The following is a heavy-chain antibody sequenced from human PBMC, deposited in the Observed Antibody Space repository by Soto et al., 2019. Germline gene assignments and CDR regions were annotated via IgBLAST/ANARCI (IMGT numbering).Heavy chain of an antibody. V-gene: IGHV1-18*01. CDR3: ARGRDPHNYCSSTSCYPFDP. D-gene: IGHD2-2*01. CDR2: ISAYNGNT. J-gene: IGHJ5*02. Sequence: SVKVSCKASGYTFTSYGISWVRQAPGQGLEWMGWISAYNGNTNYAQKLQGRVTMTTDTSTSTAYMELRSLRSDDTAVYYCARGRDPHNYCSSTSCYPFDPWGQGTLVTVSS. CDR1: GYTFTSYG.